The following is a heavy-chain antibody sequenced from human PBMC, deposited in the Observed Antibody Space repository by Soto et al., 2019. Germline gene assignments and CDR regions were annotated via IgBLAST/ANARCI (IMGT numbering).Heavy chain of an antibody. Sequence: SQTLSLTCTVSGGSISSYYWSWIRQPPGKGLEWIGYIYYSGSTNYNPSLKSRVTISVDTSKNQFSLKLSSVTAADTAVYYCARRWGRTFDYWGQGTLVTVSS. CDR3: ARRWGRTFDY. J-gene: IGHJ4*02. CDR1: GGSISSYY. D-gene: IGHD7-27*01. V-gene: IGHV4-59*08. CDR2: IYYSGST.